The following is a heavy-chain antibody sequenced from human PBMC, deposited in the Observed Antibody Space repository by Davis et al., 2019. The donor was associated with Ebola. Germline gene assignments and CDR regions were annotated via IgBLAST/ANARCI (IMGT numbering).Heavy chain of an antibody. V-gene: IGHV3-9*01. Sequence: PGGSLRLSCSASGFTFLEHAMHWVRQVPGQGLEWVSGFMWDGSKIGYADSVKGRFTISRDSAKNCLYLQMDSLKTEDTALYYCGKDITPGGLDSWGQGTPVTVSS. J-gene: IGHJ4*02. CDR2: FMWDGSKI. D-gene: IGHD2-15*01. CDR1: GFTFLEHA. CDR3: GKDITPGGLDS.